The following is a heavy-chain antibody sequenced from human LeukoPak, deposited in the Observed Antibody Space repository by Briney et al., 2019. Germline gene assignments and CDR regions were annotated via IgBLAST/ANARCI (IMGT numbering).Heavy chain of an antibody. D-gene: IGHD3-22*01. CDR3: ARGFVTRGYYDSSRFDY. V-gene: IGHV1-8*01. CDR2: MNPNSGNT. Sequence: GASVKVSCKASGYTFTSYDINWVRQATGQGLEWMGWMNPNSGNTGYAQKFQGRVTVTRNTSISTAYMELSSLRPEDTAVYYCARGFVTRGYYDSSRFDYWGQGTLVTVSS. J-gene: IGHJ4*02. CDR1: GYTFTSYD.